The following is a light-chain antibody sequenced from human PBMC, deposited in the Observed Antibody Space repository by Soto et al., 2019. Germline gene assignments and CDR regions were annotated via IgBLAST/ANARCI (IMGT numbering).Light chain of an antibody. V-gene: IGKV3-20*01. CDR1: HSLSNRY. J-gene: IGKJ2*01. CDR2: VAS. CDR3: QHYGTLPVGYT. Sequence: EIVLTQSPGTLPLSPGERATLSCRASHSLSNRYLAWYQQKLGQAPRLLISVASSRATGIPDRFSGSGSGTDVTLTISRLEAEDFAAYYCQHYGTLPVGYTFGQGTRLEIK.